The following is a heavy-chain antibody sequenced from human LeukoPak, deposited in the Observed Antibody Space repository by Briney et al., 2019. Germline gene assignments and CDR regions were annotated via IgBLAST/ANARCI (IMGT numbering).Heavy chain of an antibody. CDR2: INSDGSTT. Sequence: GGSLRLSCAASGFSFSNYWMCWVRHAPGKGLVCVSRINSDGSTTTYADSVKGRFTISRDNAKNTLYLQMNSLRAEDSALYYCARIRESLGLGAFDIWAQGTMVTVSS. D-gene: IGHD7-27*01. CDR3: ARIRESLGLGAFDI. CDR1: GFSFSNYW. J-gene: IGHJ3*02. V-gene: IGHV3-74*03.